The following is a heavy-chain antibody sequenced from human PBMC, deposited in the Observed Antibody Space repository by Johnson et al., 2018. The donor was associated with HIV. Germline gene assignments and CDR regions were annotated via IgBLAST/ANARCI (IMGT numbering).Heavy chain of an antibody. CDR3: AKTAAADAFDI. CDR1: GFTFSSYG. Sequence: QVQLVESGGGVVQPGRSLRLSCAASGFTFSSYGMHWVRQAPGKGLEWVAVIWYDGSNKYYADSVKGRFTISRDNSKNTLYLQMHSLRAEDTAVYYCAKTAAADAFDIWGQGTMVT. CDR2: IWYDGSNK. V-gene: IGHV3-33*06. D-gene: IGHD2-2*01. J-gene: IGHJ3*02.